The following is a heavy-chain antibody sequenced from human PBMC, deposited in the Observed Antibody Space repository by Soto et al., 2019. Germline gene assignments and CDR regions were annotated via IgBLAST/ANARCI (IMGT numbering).Heavy chain of an antibody. CDR1: GFTFSTYG. J-gene: IGHJ6*02. CDR3: AKTQQWGLPLSGGMDV. D-gene: IGHD6-19*01. V-gene: IGHV3-23*01. Sequence: EVQLLESGGGLVQPRGSLRLSCAASGFTFSTYGMSWVRQAPGKGLAWVSVISGGGGDTYYAGSVKGRFTISRDNSKNTLYLETNSLRAEDTAVYYCAKTQQWGLPLSGGMDVWGQGTTVTVSS. CDR2: ISGGGGDT.